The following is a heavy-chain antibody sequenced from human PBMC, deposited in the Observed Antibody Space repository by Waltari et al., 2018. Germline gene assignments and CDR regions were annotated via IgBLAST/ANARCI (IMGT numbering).Heavy chain of an antibody. CDR3: SCCIAVAGG. Sequence: EVQLVESGGGLVQPGGSLKLSCAASGFTFMVSAMHWVRQASGKGLEWVGRIRSKANSYATAYAASVKGRFTISRDDSKNTAYLQMNSLKTEDTAVYYCSCCIAVAGGWGQGTLVTVSS. CDR1: GFTFMVSA. D-gene: IGHD6-19*01. V-gene: IGHV3-73*01. J-gene: IGHJ4*02. CDR2: IRSKANSYAT.